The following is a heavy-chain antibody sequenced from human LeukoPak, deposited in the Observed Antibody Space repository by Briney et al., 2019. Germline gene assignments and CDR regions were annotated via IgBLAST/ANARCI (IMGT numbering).Heavy chain of an antibody. CDR2: IYYSGST. D-gene: IGHD3-9*01. V-gene: IGHV4-59*01. CDR3: SRGGGYYDILTGPINNWFDP. Sequence: SETLSLTCAVYGGSFSGYYWSWIRQPPGKGLEWIGYIYYSGSTNYNPSLKSRVTISVDTSKNQFSLKLSSVTAADTAVYYCSRGGGYYDILTGPINNWFDPWGQGTLVTVSS. CDR1: GGSFSGYY. J-gene: IGHJ5*02.